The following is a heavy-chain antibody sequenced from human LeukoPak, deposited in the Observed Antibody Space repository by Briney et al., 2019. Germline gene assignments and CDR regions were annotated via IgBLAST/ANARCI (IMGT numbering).Heavy chain of an antibody. V-gene: IGHV4-39*01. Sequence: SETLSLTCTVSGGSISSRSYYWGWIRQPPGKGLEWIGSIYYSGTTYYNSSLKSRVTISADTSKNQFSLKLNSVTAADTAVYYCARHYPHLDYWGQGTLVTVSS. D-gene: IGHD3-16*02. J-gene: IGHJ4*02. CDR1: GGSISSRSYY. CDR3: ARHYPHLDY. CDR2: IYYSGTT.